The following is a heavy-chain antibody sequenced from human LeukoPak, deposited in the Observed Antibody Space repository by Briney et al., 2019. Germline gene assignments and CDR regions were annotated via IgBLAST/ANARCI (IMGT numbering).Heavy chain of an antibody. CDR2: IYHSGST. CDR1: GGSISSGGYS. J-gene: IGHJ4*02. D-gene: IGHD4-17*01. Sequence: SQTLSLTCAVPGGSISSGGYSWNWIRHPPGKALEWLGYIYHSGSTYYNPSLKSRVTIAVDRSKNQFSLRLSSVAAADTAVYYCARAHGDYVYFDYWGQGTLVTVSS. V-gene: IGHV4-30-2*01. CDR3: ARAHGDYVYFDY.